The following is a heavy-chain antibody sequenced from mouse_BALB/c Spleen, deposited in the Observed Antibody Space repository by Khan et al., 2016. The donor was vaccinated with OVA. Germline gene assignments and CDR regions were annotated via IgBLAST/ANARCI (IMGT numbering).Heavy chain of an antibody. CDR2: IWGGGGT. D-gene: IGHD2-14*01. J-gene: IGHJ4*01. Sequence: QVQLKESGPGLVAPSQSLSITCTVSGFSVSRYNIHWIRQAPGKGLEWLGMIWGGGGTDYNPTLKSRLNISKDNSKSQVFLKMNSLQTDDTAMYYCARAYYRYDGYYAMDYWGQGTSVTVSS. CDR1: GFSVSRYN. V-gene: IGHV2-6-4*01. CDR3: ARAYYRYDGYYAMDY.